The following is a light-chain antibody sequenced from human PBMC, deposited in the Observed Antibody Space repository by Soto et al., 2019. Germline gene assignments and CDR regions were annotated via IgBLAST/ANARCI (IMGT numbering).Light chain of an antibody. Sequence: EIVLTQSPGTLSLSPGDRATLYCRASQSVSSSNLAWYQQKPGQAPRLLIYGASTRATGIPARFSGSGSGTEFTLTISSLQSEDFAVYYCQQYNNWPRTFGQGTKVDIK. CDR2: GAS. V-gene: IGKV3-15*01. J-gene: IGKJ1*01. CDR1: QSVSSSN. CDR3: QQYNNWPRT.